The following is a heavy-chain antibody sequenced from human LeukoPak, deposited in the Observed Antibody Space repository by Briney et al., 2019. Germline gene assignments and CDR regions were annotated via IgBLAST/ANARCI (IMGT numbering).Heavy chain of an antibody. CDR1: GGSISSRNYY. J-gene: IGHJ6*03. CDR3: ARQISDYYYYYMGV. Sequence: SETLSLTCTVSGGSISSRNYYWGWVRQSPGRGLEWVGSIYYTETTYYNPSLESRVTISVDASKNQFSLKLRSVTAADTAQYYCARQISDYYYYYMGVWGTGTTVTVSS. V-gene: IGHV4-39*01. D-gene: IGHD6-19*01. CDR2: IYYTETT.